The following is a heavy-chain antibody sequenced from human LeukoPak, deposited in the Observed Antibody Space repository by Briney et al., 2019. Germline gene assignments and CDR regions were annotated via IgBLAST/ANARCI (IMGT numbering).Heavy chain of an antibody. CDR3: ARSGLSYFDY. Sequence: GGSLRPSCAASGFTFSSYSMNWVRQAPGKGLEWVSSISSSSSYIYYADSVKGRFTISRDNAKNSLYLQMNSLRAEDTAVYYCARSGLSYFDYWGQGTLVTVSS. J-gene: IGHJ4*02. V-gene: IGHV3-21*01. CDR2: ISSSSSYI. D-gene: IGHD2-8*02. CDR1: GFTFSSYS.